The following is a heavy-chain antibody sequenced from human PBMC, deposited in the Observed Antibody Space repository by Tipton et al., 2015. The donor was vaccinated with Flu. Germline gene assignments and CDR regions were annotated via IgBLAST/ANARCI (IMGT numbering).Heavy chain of an antibody. J-gene: IGHJ4*02. CDR3: ARGEYSGYDSLV. CDR1: GFTFSQYW. V-gene: IGHV3-48*03. D-gene: IGHD5-12*01. Sequence: QLVQSGGGLVQPGGSLRLPCATSGFTFSQYWMNWVRQAPGKGLEWVSYISSSGTTIYYADSVQGRFTMSRDNAMNSLYLQMNSLRAEDTAVYYCARGEYSGYDSLVWGQGTLVAVSS. CDR2: ISSSGTTI.